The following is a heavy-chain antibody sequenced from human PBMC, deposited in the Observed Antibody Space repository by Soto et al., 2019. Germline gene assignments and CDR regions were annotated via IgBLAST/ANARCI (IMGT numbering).Heavy chain of an antibody. CDR2: INPASGST. D-gene: IGHD6-13*01. V-gene: IGHV1-46*01. CDR3: ARDLAAGDY. J-gene: IGHJ4*02. Sequence: QVQLVQSGAEVKKPGASVKLSCRTSVYTFTHYYIHWVRQAPGQGLEWLAIINPASGSTDYAQDFQGRVTLTMDTSTTTVYMELSGLGAEDTAIFYCARDLAAGDYWGQGTLVTVSS. CDR1: VYTFTHYY.